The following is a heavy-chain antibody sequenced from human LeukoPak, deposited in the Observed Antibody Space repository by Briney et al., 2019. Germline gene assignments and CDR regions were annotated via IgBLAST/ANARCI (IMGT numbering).Heavy chain of an antibody. Sequence: PGGSLRLSCAASGFPFSNYAMSWVRQAPGQGLKWVATVNADSVKGRSTISRDNSYNTVSLQMNGLRDEDTGVYYCAKGLKTGVGPYMGYHYYMDVWGKGATVTVSS. J-gene: IGHJ6*03. CDR1: GFPFSNYA. CDR2: VNA. D-gene: IGHD3-16*01. V-gene: IGHV3-23*05. CDR3: AKGLKTGVGPYMGYHYYMDV.